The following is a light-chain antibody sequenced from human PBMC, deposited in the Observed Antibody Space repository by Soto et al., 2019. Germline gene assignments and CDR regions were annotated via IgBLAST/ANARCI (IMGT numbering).Light chain of an antibody. CDR3: LQDYTYPWT. V-gene: IGKV1-6*01. Sequence: AIQMTQSPSSLSASVGDRVTITCRASQYIRHDLGWYQQKPGKAPKLLIYTASTLESGVPSRFGGSGSGTDFSLTITSLQPEDFATYYCLQDYTYPWTFGQGTKVEIK. J-gene: IGKJ1*01. CDR2: TAS. CDR1: QYIRHD.